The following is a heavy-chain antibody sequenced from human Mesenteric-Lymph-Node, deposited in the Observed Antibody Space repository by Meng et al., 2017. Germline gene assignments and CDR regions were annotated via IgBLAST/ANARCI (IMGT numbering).Heavy chain of an antibody. V-gene: IGHV3-66*02. CDR1: GFTVSSSY. J-gene: IGHJ4*02. Sequence: GGFLRPSGAASGFTVSSSYMNWVRQAPGKGLEWVSIIYSDGTTYYAVSVRGRFTISRDNSKNTLYLQMNSLRPEDTAVYYCMGEQSPNGSGKYPGFWGQGTLVTVSS. CDR2: IYSDGTT. D-gene: IGHD3-10*01. CDR3: MGEQSPNGSGKYPGF.